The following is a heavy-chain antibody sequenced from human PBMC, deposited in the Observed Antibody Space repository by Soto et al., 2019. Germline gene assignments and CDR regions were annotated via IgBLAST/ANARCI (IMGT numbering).Heavy chain of an antibody. Sequence: GGSLRLSCAASGFTFSAYSMNWVRQAPGKGLEWVSYIGPGSSTTYYADSVKGRFTISRDDAKNSLYLQMSSLTDEDTAVYYCARFGTPMWKDYFDYWGQGTLVTVSS. D-gene: IGHD3-16*01. CDR1: GFTFSAYS. CDR2: IGPGSSTT. V-gene: IGHV3-48*02. J-gene: IGHJ4*02. CDR3: ARFGTPMWKDYFDY.